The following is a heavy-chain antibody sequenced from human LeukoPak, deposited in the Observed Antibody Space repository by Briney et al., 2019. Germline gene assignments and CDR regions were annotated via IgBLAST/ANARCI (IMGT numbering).Heavy chain of an antibody. D-gene: IGHD5-24*01. J-gene: IGHJ5*02. CDR2: IYSGGST. Sequence: SGGSLRLSCAASGFTVSSNYMSWVRQAPGKGLEWVSVIYSGGSTYYADSVKGRFTISRDNSKNTLYLQMNSLRAEDTAVYYCARRSYRFRDGYNHWGQGTLVTVSS. CDR1: GFTVSSNY. V-gene: IGHV3-53*01. CDR3: ARRSYRFRDGYNH.